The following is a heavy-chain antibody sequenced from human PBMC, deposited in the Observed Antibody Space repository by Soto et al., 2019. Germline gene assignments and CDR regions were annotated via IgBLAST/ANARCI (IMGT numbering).Heavy chain of an antibody. CDR1: GFTFSSYA. J-gene: IGHJ6*02. CDR2: ISGSGGST. D-gene: IGHD3-3*01. CDR3: ANRTGARLRFLEWSMDV. Sequence: PGGSVRLSCAACGFTFSSYAMSWVRQAPWKGLEWVSAISGSGGSTYYADSVKGRFTISRDNSKNTLYLQMNSLRAEDTAVYYCANRTGARLRFLEWSMDVWGQGTTATVSS. V-gene: IGHV3-23*01.